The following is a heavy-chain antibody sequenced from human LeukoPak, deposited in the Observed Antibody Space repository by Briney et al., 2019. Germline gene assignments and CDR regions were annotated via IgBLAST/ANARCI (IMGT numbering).Heavy chain of an antibody. D-gene: IGHD3-3*02. CDR2: ISSSGSTM. CDR3: ARDSLAYFDF. CDR1: GFTFNNFE. Sequence: GGSLRLSCAASGFTFNNFEMNWVRQAPGKGLEWISYISSSGSTMYYADSVKGRFTISREDAKNSLSLQMSNLRAEDTAVYYCARDSLAYFDFWGQGTLVTVSS. J-gene: IGHJ4*02. V-gene: IGHV3-48*03.